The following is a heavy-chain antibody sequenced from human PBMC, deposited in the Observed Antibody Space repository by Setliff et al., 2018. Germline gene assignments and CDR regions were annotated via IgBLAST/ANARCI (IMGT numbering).Heavy chain of an antibody. Sequence: GGSLRLSCAASGFSFRSYAMHWVRQAPGKGLEWVTLISYEGIDKYYADSVKGRFTVSRDNSKNTLYLQMNSLRAEDTAFYYCARGRHHDTLSGYIDFLGQGTLVTVSS. CDR2: ISYEGIDK. CDR1: GFSFRSYA. D-gene: IGHD3-9*01. CDR3: ARGRHHDTLSGYIDF. V-gene: IGHV3-30*04. J-gene: IGHJ4*02.